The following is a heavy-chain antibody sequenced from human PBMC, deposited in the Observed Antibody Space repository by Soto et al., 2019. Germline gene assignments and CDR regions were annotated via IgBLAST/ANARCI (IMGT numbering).Heavy chain of an antibody. Sequence: EASVKVSCKASGYTFTSYDINWVRQATGQGLEWLGWINPNSGNTGYSRQFQGRVTMTTDTSIGTAYMELSNLKSEDTALYYCARAVRYQLSYYFYSWGQGSLVTVSS. V-gene: IGHV1-8*01. CDR1: GYTFTSYD. CDR3: ARAVRYQLSYYFYS. D-gene: IGHD2-2*01. CDR2: INPNSGNT. J-gene: IGHJ4*02.